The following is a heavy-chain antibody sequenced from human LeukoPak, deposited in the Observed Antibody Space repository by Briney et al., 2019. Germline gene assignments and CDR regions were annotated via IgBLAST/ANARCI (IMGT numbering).Heavy chain of an antibody. Sequence: PSETLSLTCTVSGGSISSSSYYWGWIRQPPGKGLEWVGSIYYSGSTYYNPSLKSRVIISVDTSKNQFSLRLRSVTAADTAVYYCARDRRINTDSSFLTTGVFDSWGQGTLVTVSS. V-gene: IGHV4-39*07. CDR2: IYYSGST. CDR1: GGSISSSSYY. J-gene: IGHJ4*02. D-gene: IGHD4-11*01. CDR3: ARDRRINTDSSFLTTGVFDS.